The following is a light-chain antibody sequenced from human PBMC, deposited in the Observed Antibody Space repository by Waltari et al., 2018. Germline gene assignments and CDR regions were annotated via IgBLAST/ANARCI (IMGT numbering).Light chain of an antibody. CDR3: QQYNSYSYT. CDR1: QRISSW. V-gene: IGKV1-5*03. J-gene: IGKJ2*01. Sequence: DIQMTQSPSTLSASLGDRVTITCRASQRISSWLAWYQQKPGKAPKLLIYKASSLESGVPSRFSGSGSGTEFTLTISSLQPDDFATYYCQQYNSYSYTFGQGTKLEIK. CDR2: KAS.